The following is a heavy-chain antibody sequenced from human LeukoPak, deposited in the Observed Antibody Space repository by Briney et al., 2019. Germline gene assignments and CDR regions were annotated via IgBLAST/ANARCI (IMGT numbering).Heavy chain of an antibody. CDR2: IIPIFGTA. Sequence: GASVKVSCKASGGTFSSYAISWVRQAPGQRLEWMGGIIPIFGTANYAQKFQGRVTITADESTSTAYMELSSLRSEGTAVYYCARDTTPMQPVEAFDIWGQGTMVTVSS. J-gene: IGHJ3*02. D-gene: IGHD6-13*01. V-gene: IGHV1-69*13. CDR1: GGTFSSYA. CDR3: ARDTTPMQPVEAFDI.